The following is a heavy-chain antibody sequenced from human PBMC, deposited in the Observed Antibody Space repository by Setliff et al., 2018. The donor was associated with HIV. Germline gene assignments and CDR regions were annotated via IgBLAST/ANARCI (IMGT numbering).Heavy chain of an antibody. Sequence: GVLRLSCAASGFTFSSYSMNWVRQAPGKGLEWVSSISSSSSYIYYADSVKGRFTISRDNAKNSLYLQMNSLRAEDTAVYYCARDYKVTPQFDYWGQGTLVTVSS. CDR1: GFTFSSYS. CDR3: ARDYKVTPQFDY. V-gene: IGHV3-21*01. J-gene: IGHJ4*02. CDR2: ISSSSSYI. D-gene: IGHD5-18*01.